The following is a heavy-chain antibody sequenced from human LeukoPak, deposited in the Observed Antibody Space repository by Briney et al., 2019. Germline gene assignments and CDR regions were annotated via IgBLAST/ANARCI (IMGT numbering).Heavy chain of an antibody. Sequence: PGGSLRLSCAASGFTFSSYAMSWVRQAPGKGLEWVSAISGSGGSTYYADSVKGRFTISRDNSKNTLYLQMNSLRAEDTAVYYCAGHDILTGYFDYWGQGTLVTVSS. V-gene: IGHV3-23*01. D-gene: IGHD3-9*01. CDR3: AGHDILTGYFDY. J-gene: IGHJ4*02. CDR2: ISGSGGST. CDR1: GFTFSSYA.